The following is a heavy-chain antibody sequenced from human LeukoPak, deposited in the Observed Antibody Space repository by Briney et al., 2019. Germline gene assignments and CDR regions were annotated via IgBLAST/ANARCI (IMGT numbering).Heavy chain of an antibody. CDR3: ATSDDSSGSD. CDR1: GFSFSIYA. Sequence: GGSLRLSCAASGFSFSIYAMSWVRQAPGKGLEWVANINLDGSVKHYVDSAKGRFTISRDNAKNSLYLQMNSLRAEDTALYYCATSDDSSGSDWGQGTLVTVSS. CDR2: INLDGSVK. V-gene: IGHV3-7*01. J-gene: IGHJ4*02. D-gene: IGHD3-22*01.